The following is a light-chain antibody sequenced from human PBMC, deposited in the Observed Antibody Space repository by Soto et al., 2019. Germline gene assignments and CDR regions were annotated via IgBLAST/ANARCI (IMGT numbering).Light chain of an antibody. CDR1: ESVSSSY. CDR2: DAS. V-gene: IGKV3D-20*01. J-gene: IGKJ2*01. Sequence: ELVLTQSPATLSLSPWERATLSCGASESVSSSYLAWYQQKPGLAPRLLMYDASSRATGIPDRFSGSGSGTDFTLTISRLEPEDFAVYYCQQYGSSPYTFGQGTKLEIK. CDR3: QQYGSSPYT.